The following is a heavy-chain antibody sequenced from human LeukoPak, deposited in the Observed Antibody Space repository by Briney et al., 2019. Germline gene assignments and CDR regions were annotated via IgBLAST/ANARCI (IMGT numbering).Heavy chain of an antibody. Sequence: GGSLRLSCAASGFTFSNHYTSWVRQAPGKGLEWVSSISSSSSYIYYADSVKGRFTISRDNAKNSLYLQMNSLRAEDTAVYYCARDADSSSWSMYYYYGMDVWGQGTTVTVSS. CDR2: ISSSSSYI. V-gene: IGHV3-21*01. J-gene: IGHJ6*02. CDR3: ARDADSSSWSMYYYYGMDV. CDR1: GFTFSNHY. D-gene: IGHD6-13*01.